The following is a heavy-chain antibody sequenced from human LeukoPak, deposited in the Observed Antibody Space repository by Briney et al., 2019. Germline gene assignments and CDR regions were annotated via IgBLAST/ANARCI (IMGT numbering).Heavy chain of an antibody. CDR1: EFTFSSYW. D-gene: IGHD2-21*02. V-gene: IGHV3-23*01. J-gene: IGHJ4*02. CDR3: AKAGVFGYCGGDCYFDY. CDR2: ISVSGGST. Sequence: GGSLRLSCAASEFTFSSYWMSWVRQAPGKGLEWVSVISVSGGSTYYADSVKGRFTISRDNSKNTLNLQMNSLGAGDTAVYYCAKAGVFGYCGGDCYFDYWGQGTQVTVSS.